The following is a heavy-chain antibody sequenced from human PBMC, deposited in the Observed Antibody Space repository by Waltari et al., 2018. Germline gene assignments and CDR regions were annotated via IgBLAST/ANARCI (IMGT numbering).Heavy chain of an antibody. V-gene: IGHV3-30*18. CDR1: GFTFSSYG. D-gene: IGHD6-19*01. CDR2: IWYDGSNK. CDR3: AKTYSSGWPGGYYYYYYMDV. J-gene: IGHJ6*03. Sequence: QVQLVESGGGVVQPGRSLRLSCAASGFTFSSYGMHWVRQAPGKGLEWVAVIWYDGSNKYYADSVKGRFTISRDNSKNTLYLQMNSLRAEDTAMYYCAKTYSSGWPGGYYYYYYMDVWGKGTTVTVSS.